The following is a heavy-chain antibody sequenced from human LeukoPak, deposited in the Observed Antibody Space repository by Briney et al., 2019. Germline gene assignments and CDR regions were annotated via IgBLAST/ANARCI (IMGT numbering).Heavy chain of an antibody. Sequence: GGSLRLSCEASGFTFSSYAMNWVRQAPGKGLEWVSVISGSGGSTYYADSVKGRFIISRDNSKNTLYLQMNSLRVEDTAVYYCAKATGSVWTPIDYWGQGTLVTVSS. J-gene: IGHJ4*02. D-gene: IGHD6-19*01. CDR1: GFTFSSYA. CDR3: AKATGSVWTPIDY. V-gene: IGHV3-23*01. CDR2: ISGSGGST.